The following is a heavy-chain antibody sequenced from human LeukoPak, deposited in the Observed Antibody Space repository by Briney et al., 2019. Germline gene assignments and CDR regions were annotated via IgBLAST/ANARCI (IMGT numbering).Heavy chain of an antibody. D-gene: IGHD2-15*01. CDR1: GFTFSSYW. V-gene: IGHV3-74*01. CDR2: INSDGSST. CDR3: ARAAGYCSGGSCYLFDY. J-gene: IGHJ4*02. Sequence: PGGSLRLSCAASGFTFSSYWMHWVRQAPGKGLGWVSRINSDGSSTSYADSVKGRFTISRDNAKNTLYLQMNSLRAEDTAVYYCARAAGYCSGGSCYLFDYWGQGTLVTVSS.